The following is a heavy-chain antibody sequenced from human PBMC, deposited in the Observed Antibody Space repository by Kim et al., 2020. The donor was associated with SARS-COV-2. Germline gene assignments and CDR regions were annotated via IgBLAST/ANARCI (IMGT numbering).Heavy chain of an antibody. CDR3: ARDLVPAASFDP. Sequence: KYSQKFQGRVTITRDTSASTAYMELSSLRSEDTAVYYCARDLVPAASFDPWGQGTLVTVSS. D-gene: IGHD2-2*01. J-gene: IGHJ5*02. V-gene: IGHV1-3*01.